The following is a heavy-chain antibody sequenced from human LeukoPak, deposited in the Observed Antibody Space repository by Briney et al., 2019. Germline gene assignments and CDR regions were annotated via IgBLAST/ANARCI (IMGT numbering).Heavy chain of an antibody. Sequence: SETLSLTCAVYGGSFSGYYWSWIRQPPGKGLEWIGEINHSGSTNYNPSLKSRVTISIDTSKNQFSLKLSSVTAADTAVYYCARGLSAIVHWGQGTLVTVSS. J-gene: IGHJ4*02. CDR1: GGSFSGYY. D-gene: IGHD2-21*02. CDR2: INHSGST. CDR3: ARGLSAIVH. V-gene: IGHV4-34*01.